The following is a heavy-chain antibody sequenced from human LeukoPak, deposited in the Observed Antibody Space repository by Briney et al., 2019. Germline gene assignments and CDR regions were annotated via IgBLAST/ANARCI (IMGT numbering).Heavy chain of an antibody. V-gene: IGHV1-69*13. CDR3: ARGGGYNYGFDY. J-gene: IGHJ4*02. D-gene: IGHD5-18*01. CDR1: GSTFNNYA. CDR2: IIPIFPTT. Sequence: ASVKVSCKASGSTFNNYAFSWVRQAPGQGLEWMGGIIPIFPTTNYAQKFQGRVTITADESTSTAYMELSSPRSEDTAVYYCARGGGYNYGFDYWGRGTLVTVSS.